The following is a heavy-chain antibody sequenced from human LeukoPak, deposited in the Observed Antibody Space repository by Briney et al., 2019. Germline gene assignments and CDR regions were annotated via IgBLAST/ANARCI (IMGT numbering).Heavy chain of an antibody. CDR3: AKDRGYSGYA. CDR1: GFSLSSHA. D-gene: IGHD5-12*01. Sequence: GGSLRLSCAASGFSLSSHAMSWVRQAPGKGLEWVSATSSSDAGTYYADSVRGRLTISRDNSKNTLYLQMNSLRAEDTAVYYCAKDRGYSGYAWGQGTLVTVSS. CDR2: TSSSDAGT. J-gene: IGHJ5*02. V-gene: IGHV3-23*01.